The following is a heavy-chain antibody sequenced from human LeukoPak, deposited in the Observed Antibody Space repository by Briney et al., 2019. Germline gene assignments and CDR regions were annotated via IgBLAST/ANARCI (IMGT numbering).Heavy chain of an antibody. CDR1: GGSISSYY. CDR3: ARDSELLAFDI. V-gene: IGHV4-59*01. CDR2: IYYSGGT. Sequence: SETLSLTCTVSGGSISSYYWSWIRQPPGKGLEWIGYIYYSGGTNYNPSLKSRVTISVDTSKNQFSLKLSSVTAADTAVYYCARDSELLAFDIWGQGTMVTVSS. J-gene: IGHJ3*02. D-gene: IGHD1-26*01.